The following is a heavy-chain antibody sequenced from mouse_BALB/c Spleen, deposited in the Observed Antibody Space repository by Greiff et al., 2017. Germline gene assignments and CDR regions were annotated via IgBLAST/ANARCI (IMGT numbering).Heavy chain of an antibody. CDR1: GFNIKDTY. J-gene: IGHJ4*01. CDR3: ARGVHYYAMDY. V-gene: IGHV14-3*02. Sequence: VQLKQSGAELVKPGASVKLSCTASGFNIKDTYMHWVKQRPEQGLEWIGRIDPANGNTKYDPKFQGKATITADTSSNTAYLQLSSLTSEDTAVYYCARGVHYYAMDYWGQGTSVTVSS. CDR2: IDPANGNT.